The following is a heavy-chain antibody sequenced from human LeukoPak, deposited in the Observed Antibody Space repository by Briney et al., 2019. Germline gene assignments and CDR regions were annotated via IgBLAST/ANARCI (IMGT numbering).Heavy chain of an antibody. CDR1: GFSFSNAW. Sequence: GGSLRLSCAASGFSFSNAWMNWVRQAPGKGLEWVGRILSKTSGGTTDYATPVKGSFTISRDDSKNMLYLHMNSLQIEDTAVYYCADYYASGSYPPWGQGTLVTVSS. J-gene: IGHJ5*02. V-gene: IGHV3-15*07. CDR2: ILSKTSGGTT. CDR3: ADYYASGSYPP. D-gene: IGHD3-10*01.